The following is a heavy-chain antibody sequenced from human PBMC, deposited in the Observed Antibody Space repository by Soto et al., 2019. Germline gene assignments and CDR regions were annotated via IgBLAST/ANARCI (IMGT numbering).Heavy chain of an antibody. CDR3: ARDRARRPKSHFDY. V-gene: IGHV3-33*01. Sequence: TGGSLRLSCAASGFTFSSYGMHWVRQAPGKGLEWVAVIWYDGSNKYYADSVKGRFTISRDNSKNTLYLQMNSLRAEDTAVYYCARDRARRPKSHFDYWGQGTLVTVSS. CDR2: IWYDGSNK. CDR1: GFTFSSYG. J-gene: IGHJ4*02.